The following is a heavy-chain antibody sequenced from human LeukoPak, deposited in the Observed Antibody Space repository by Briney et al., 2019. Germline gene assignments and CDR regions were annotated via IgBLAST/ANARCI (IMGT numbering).Heavy chain of an antibody. CDR3: ARQGELLSSFDY. J-gene: IGHJ4*02. V-gene: IGHV4-31*03. CDR1: GGSISSGGYY. CDR2: IYYSGST. Sequence: SQTLSLTCTVSGGSISSGGYYWSWIRQHPGKGLEWIGYIYYSGSTCYNPSLKSRVTISVDTSKNQFSLKLSSVTAADTAVYYCARQGELLSSFDYWGQGTLVTVSS. D-gene: IGHD3-10*01.